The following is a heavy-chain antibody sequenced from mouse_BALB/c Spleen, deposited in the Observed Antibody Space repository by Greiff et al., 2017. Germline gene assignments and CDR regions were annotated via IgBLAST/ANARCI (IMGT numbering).Heavy chain of an antibody. J-gene: IGHJ4*01. V-gene: IGHV5-9-4*01. CDR2: ISSGGSYT. D-gene: IGHD1-1*01. CDR1: GFTFSSYA. CDR3: AREDGSGAMDY. Sequence: EVKLVESGGGLVKPGGSLKLSCAASGFTFSSYAMSWVRQSPEKRLEWVAEISSGGSYTYYPDTVTGRFTISRDNAKNTLYLEMSSLRSEDTAMYYCAREDGSGAMDYWGQGTSVTVSS.